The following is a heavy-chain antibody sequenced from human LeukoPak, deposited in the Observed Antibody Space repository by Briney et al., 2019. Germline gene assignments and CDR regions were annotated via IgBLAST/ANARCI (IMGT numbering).Heavy chain of an antibody. CDR2: ISSSSSTI. V-gene: IGHV3-48*01. CDR1: GFTFSSYS. CDR3: ARDEDCGSYYPFDAFDI. Sequence: QPGGSLRLSCAASGFTFSSYSMNWVRQAPGKGLEWVSYISSSSSTIYYADSVKGRFTISRDNAKNSLYLQMNSLRAEDTAVYYCARDEDCGSYYPFDAFDIWGQGTMVTVSS. J-gene: IGHJ3*02. D-gene: IGHD1-26*01.